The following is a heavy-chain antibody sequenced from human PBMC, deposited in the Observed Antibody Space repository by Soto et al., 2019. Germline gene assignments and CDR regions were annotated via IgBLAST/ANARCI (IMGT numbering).Heavy chain of an antibody. D-gene: IGHD6-13*01. CDR3: ARTGIAAAGMGWFDP. CDR2: IWYDGSNK. CDR1: GFTFSSYG. J-gene: IGHJ5*02. Sequence: QVQLVESGGGVVQPGRSLRLSCAASGFTFSSYGMHWVRQAPGKGLEWVAVIWYDGSNKYYADSVKGRFTISRDNSKNTLYLQMNSLRAEDTAVYYCARTGIAAAGMGWFDPGGQGTLVTVSS. V-gene: IGHV3-33*01.